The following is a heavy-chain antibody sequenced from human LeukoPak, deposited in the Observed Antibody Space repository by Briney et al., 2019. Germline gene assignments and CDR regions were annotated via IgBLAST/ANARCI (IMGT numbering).Heavy chain of an antibody. J-gene: IGHJ6*02. CDR2: INHSGST. CDR3: LAEPAYYYYYGMDV. CDR1: GGSFSGYY. Sequence: SETLSLTCAVYGGSFSGYYWSWIRQPPGKGLEWIGEINHSGSTNYSPSLKSRVTITVDTSKNQFSLKLSSVTAADTAVYYCLAEPAYYYYYGMDVWGQGTTVTVSS. V-gene: IGHV4-34*01. D-gene: IGHD3-3*02.